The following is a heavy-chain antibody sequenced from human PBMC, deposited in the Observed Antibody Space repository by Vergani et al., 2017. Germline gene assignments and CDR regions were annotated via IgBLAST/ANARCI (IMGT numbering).Heavy chain of an antibody. CDR2: ISSSSSYT. CDR3: ARFRRITIFGVVHAFDI. CDR1: GFTFSDYY. V-gene: IGHV3-11*03. J-gene: IGHJ3*02. D-gene: IGHD3-3*01. Sequence: VQLLESGGGLVQPGGSLRLSCAASGFTFSDYYMSWIRQAPGKGLEWVSYISSSSSYTNYADSVKGRFTISRDNAKNSLYLQMNSLRAEDTAVYYCARFRRITIFGVVHAFDIWGQGTMVTVSS.